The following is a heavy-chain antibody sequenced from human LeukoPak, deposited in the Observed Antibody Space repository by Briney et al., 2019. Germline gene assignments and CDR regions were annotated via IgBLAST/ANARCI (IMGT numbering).Heavy chain of an antibody. J-gene: IGHJ4*02. CDR1: GYTFTSYY. Sequence: ASVKVSCKASGYTFTSYYMHWVRQAPGQGPEWMGIINPSGGSTSYAQEFQGRVTMTRDTSTSTVYMELSSLRSEDTAVSYCARPDLNYHSSGYYGYWGQGTLVTVSS. D-gene: IGHD3-22*01. CDR2: INPSGGST. V-gene: IGHV1-46*01. CDR3: ARPDLNYHSSGYYGY.